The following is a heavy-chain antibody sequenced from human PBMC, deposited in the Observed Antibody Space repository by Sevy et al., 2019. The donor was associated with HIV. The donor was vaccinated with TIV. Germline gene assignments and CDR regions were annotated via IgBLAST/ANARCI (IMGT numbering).Heavy chain of an antibody. D-gene: IGHD2-8*01. V-gene: IGHV1-69*13. CDR3: TKDLMEATMGFDH. J-gene: IGHJ4*02. Sequence: ASVKVSCKASGATFSTYAFNWVRQAPGQGLEWVGGIIPILGTTNYAQKFQGRVSIIADESTGTAYMTLSRLTSEDTAVYYCTKDLMEATMGFDHWGQGALVTVSS. CDR1: GATFSTYA. CDR2: IIPILGTT.